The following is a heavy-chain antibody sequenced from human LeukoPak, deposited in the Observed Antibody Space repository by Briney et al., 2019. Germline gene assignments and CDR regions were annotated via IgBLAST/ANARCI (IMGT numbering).Heavy chain of an antibody. CDR2: INPSGGST. J-gene: IGHJ4*02. V-gene: IGHV1-46*03. CDR1: GYTFTSYY. CDR3: ARGLLSSSGSYRVSVYFDY. D-gene: IGHD1-26*01. Sequence: ASVKVSCKASGYTFTSYYMHWVRQAPGQGLEWMGIINPSGGSTSYAQKFQGRVTMTGDTSTSTVYMELSSLRSEDTAVYYCARGLLSSSGSYRVSVYFDYWGQGTLVTVSS.